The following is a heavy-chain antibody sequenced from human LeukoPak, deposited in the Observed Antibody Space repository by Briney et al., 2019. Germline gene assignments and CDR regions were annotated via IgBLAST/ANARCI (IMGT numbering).Heavy chain of an antibody. CDR1: GFTFSSYS. CDR3: ARIGAMVRGVIITSEPFDY. Sequence: GSLRLSCAASGFTFSSYSMDWVRQAPGKGLEWVSSISSSSSYIYYADSVKGRFTISRDNAKNSLYLQMNSLRAEDTAVYYCARIGAMVRGVIITSEPFDYWGQGTLVTVSS. V-gene: IGHV3-21*01. CDR2: ISSSSSYI. J-gene: IGHJ4*02. D-gene: IGHD3-10*01.